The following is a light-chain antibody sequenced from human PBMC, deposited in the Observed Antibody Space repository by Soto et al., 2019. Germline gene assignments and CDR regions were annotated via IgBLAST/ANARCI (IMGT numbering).Light chain of an antibody. CDR2: GAS. V-gene: IGKV3-20*01. Sequence: EILLTQSPGTLSLSPGERATLSCRASQSINNNYLAWYQQKRGQAPRRLIYGASSRATGIPDRFSGSGSGTDGALTISRREPEDFAVYYCQQDGGSPRTFGQGTKVEIK. J-gene: IGKJ1*01. CDR3: QQDGGSPRT. CDR1: QSINNNY.